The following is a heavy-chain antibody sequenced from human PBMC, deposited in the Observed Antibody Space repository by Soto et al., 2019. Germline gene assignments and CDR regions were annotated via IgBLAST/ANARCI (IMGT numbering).Heavy chain of an antibody. D-gene: IGHD3-22*01. J-gene: IGHJ4*02. CDR3: AKNPPRMSSSGQPYYFDY. CDR2: ISYDGSNK. V-gene: IGHV3-30*18. CDR1: GFTFSSYG. Sequence: PGGSLRLSCAASGFTFSSYGMHWVRQAPGKGLEWVAVISYDGSNKYYADSVKGRFTISRDNSKNTLYLQMNSLRAEDTAVHYCAKNPPRMSSSGQPYYFDYWGQGTLVTVSS.